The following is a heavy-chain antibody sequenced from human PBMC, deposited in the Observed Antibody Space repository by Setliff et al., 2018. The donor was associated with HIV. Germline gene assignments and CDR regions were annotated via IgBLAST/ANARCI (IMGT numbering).Heavy chain of an antibody. CDR2: ISNSNANT. D-gene: IGHD1-7*01. J-gene: IGHJ4*02. CDR3: ARAGAARTTHFDY. Sequence: ASVKVSCKASGYIFNTFGITWVRQAPGQGLEWMGWISNSNANTNYAQEFQGRVTVTTDTSTSTAYMELRTLRSDDTAVYYCARAGAARTTHFDYWGRGTLVTVSS. CDR1: GYIFNTFG. V-gene: IGHV1-18*01.